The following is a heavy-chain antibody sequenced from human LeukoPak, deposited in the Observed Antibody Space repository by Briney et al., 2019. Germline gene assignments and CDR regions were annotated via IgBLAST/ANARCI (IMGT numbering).Heavy chain of an antibody. V-gene: IGHV4-34*01. D-gene: IGHD3-22*01. Sequence: PSETLSLTCAVYGGPFSGYYWSWIRQPPGKGLEWIGEINHVGSTTNYNPSLKSRVTISVDMSKNQFSLKLNSVTAADTAVYYCAKSNGYGLIDIWGQGTMVTVSS. CDR1: GGPFSGYY. J-gene: IGHJ3*02. CDR3: AKSNGYGLIDI. CDR2: INHVGSTT.